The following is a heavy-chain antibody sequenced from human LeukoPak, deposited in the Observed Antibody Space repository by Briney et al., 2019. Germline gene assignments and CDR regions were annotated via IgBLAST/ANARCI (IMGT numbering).Heavy chain of an antibody. CDR3: ATSTITHTRDP. J-gene: IGHJ5*02. Sequence: ASVKVSCKLSEYTFSDLYLNWVRQAPGQGLEWMAWINPFSDARSYAQKFQGRVTMTWDMSTTTVFMELSRLRSDDTAVYYCATSTITHTRDPWGQGTLVTVSS. CDR1: EYTFSDLY. CDR2: INPFSDAR. V-gene: IGHV1-2*02. D-gene: IGHD1-1*01.